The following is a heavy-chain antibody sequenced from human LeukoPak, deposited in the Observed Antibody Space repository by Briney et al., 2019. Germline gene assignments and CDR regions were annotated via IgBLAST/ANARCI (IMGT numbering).Heavy chain of an antibody. D-gene: IGHD3-16*01. V-gene: IGHV4-59*01. CDR1: GGSISSFY. CDR2: IYYSGST. CDR3: ARGFALGAAGAEAFDY. J-gene: IGHJ4*02. Sequence: SETLSLTCAVSGGSISSFYWSWIRQPAGKGLEWIGYIYYSGSTNYNPSLKSRVTISVDTSKNQFSLKLSSVTAADTAVYYCARGFALGAAGAEAFDYWGQGTLVTVSS.